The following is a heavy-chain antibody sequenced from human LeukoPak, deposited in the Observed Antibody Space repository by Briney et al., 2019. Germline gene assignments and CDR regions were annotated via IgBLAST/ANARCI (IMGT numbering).Heavy chain of an antibody. J-gene: IGHJ6*03. D-gene: IGHD5-18*01. CDR1: GGTFSSYA. CDR2: IIPIFGTA. V-gene: IGHV1-69*05. CDR3: ARNGYSYGYGYYYYMDV. Sequence: SVKVSCKASGGTFSSYAISWVRQAPGQGLEWMGGIIPIFGTANYAQKFQGRVTITMDESTSTAYMELSSLRSEDTAVYYCARNGYSYGYGYYYYMDVWGKGATVTVSS.